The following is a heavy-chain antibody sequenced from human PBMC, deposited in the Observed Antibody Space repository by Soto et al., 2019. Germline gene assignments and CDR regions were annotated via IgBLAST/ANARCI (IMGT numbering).Heavy chain of an antibody. V-gene: IGHV4-59*01. J-gene: IGHJ4*02. CDR2: TYHRGST. CDR1: GVSIISYF. Sequence: ETLSLTCSVSGVSIISYFWSGIRQPPGRGLEWIGYTYHRGSTNYSPSLKSRVAISLDTSNNQFSLKVNSVTAADTAVYYCARIGGYHGPLDYWGQGTLVTVSS. D-gene: IGHD3-16*02. CDR3: ARIGGYHGPLDY.